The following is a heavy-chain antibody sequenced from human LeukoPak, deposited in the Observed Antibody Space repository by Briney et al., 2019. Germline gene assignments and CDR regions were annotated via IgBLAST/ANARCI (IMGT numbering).Heavy chain of an antibody. CDR1: GYTFTAYD. CDR2: MNPDTGDT. Sequence: ASVKVSCKASGYTFTAYDINWVRQASGQGLEWMGWMNPDTGDTGFAQKFQGRVTMTRDRSIDTAYKELRGLTSEDTAVYYCTRGSLSGSSRDYWGQGTLLTVSS. J-gene: IGHJ4*02. V-gene: IGHV1-8*01. CDR3: TRGSLSGSSRDY. D-gene: IGHD1-26*01.